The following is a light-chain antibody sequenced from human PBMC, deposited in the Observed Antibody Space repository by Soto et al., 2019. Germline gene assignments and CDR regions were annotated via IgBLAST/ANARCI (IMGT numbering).Light chain of an antibody. Sequence: QLVLTQSSSASASLGSSVKLTCTLSSGHSSYSIAWHQQPPGKAPRYLMKLQGSGNYNKGSGVPDRFSGSSSGADRYLTISNLQFEDEADYYCETWDSNTHRVFGGGTKLTVL. V-gene: IGLV4-60*02. J-gene: IGLJ2*01. CDR3: ETWDSNTHRV. CDR2: LQGSGNY. CDR1: SGHSSYS.